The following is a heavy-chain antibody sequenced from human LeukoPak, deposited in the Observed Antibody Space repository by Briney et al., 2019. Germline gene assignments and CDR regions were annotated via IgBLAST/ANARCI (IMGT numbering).Heavy chain of an antibody. V-gene: IGHV4-39*01. CDR1: GGSISSSSYH. J-gene: IGHJ6*02. CDR2: IYYSGST. CDR3: ARLTPRVDTAMADYYYYYGMDV. D-gene: IGHD5-18*01. Sequence: SETLSLTCTVSGGSISSSSYHWGWIRQPPGKGLEWIGSIYYSGSTYYNPSLKSRVTISVDTSKNQFSLKLSSVTAADTAVYYCARLTPRVDTAMADYYYYYGMDVWGQGTTVTVSS.